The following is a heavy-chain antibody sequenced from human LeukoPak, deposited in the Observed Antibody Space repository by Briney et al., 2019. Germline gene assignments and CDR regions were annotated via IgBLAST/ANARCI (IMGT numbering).Heavy chain of an antibody. J-gene: IGHJ4*02. CDR3: ARASRVSYYDSSGYYNY. D-gene: IGHD3-22*01. CDR2: ISAYNGNT. CDR1: GYTFTSYG. V-gene: IGHV1-18*01. Sequence: ASVKVSCKASGYTFTSYGISWVRQAPGQGLEGMGWISAYNGNTNYAQKLQGRVTMTTDTSTSTAYMELRSLRSDDTAVYYCARASRVSYYDSSGYYNYWGQGTLVTVSS.